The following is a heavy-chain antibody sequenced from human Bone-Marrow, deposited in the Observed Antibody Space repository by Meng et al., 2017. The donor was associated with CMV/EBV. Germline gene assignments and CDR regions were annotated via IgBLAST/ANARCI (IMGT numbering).Heavy chain of an antibody. CDR3: ARDVSTVTHVLDDY. D-gene: IGHD4-17*01. CDR2: INPNSGGT. CDR1: GYTFTGYY. Sequence: ASVKVSCKASGYTFTGYYMHWVRQAPGQGREWMGWINPNSGGTNYAQKFQGRVTMTRDTSISTAYMDLSRLRSDDTAVYDCARDVSTVTHVLDDYWGQGTLVTVSS. J-gene: IGHJ4*02. V-gene: IGHV1-2*02.